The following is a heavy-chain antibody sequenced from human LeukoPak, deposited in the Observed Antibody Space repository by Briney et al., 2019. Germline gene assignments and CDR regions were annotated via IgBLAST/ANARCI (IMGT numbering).Heavy chain of an antibody. CDR1: GYTLTELS. CDR2: FDPEDGET. J-gene: IGHJ4*02. V-gene: IGHV1-24*01. Sequence: ASVNVSCKVSGYTLTELSMHWVRQAPGKGLEWMGGFDPEDGETIYAQKFQGRLTMTEDTSTDTAYMELSSLRSEDTAVYYCATLGGYDSSGYPLDYWGQGTLVTVSS. D-gene: IGHD3-22*01. CDR3: ATLGGYDSSGYPLDY.